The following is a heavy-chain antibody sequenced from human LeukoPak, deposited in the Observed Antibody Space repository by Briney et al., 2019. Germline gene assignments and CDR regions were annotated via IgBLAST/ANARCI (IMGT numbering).Heavy chain of an antibody. V-gene: IGHV3-15*01. CDR1: GYTFSNYW. CDR2: INSKTDGGRT. CDR3: TTVGIAAAGMLKYFQH. J-gene: IGHJ1*01. Sequence: GGSLRLSCAASGYTFSNYWMSWVRQAPGKGLEWIGSINSKTDGGRTDYASHVKVSITISRDDTKTTLHLRLNILKAEATDEYYCTTVGIAAAGMLKYFQHWGQGTLVTVSS. D-gene: IGHD6-13*01.